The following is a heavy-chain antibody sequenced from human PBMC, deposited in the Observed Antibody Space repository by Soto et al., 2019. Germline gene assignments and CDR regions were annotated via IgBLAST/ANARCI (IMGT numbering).Heavy chain of an antibody. D-gene: IGHD5-12*01. V-gene: IGHV1-69*13. Sequence: GASVKVSCTASGGTFSSYAISWVRQAPGQGLEWMGGIIPIFGTANYAQKFQGRVTITADESTSTAYMELSSLRSEDTAVYYCARDGKDGYNSASSYWGQGTLVTVSS. CDR3: ARDGKDGYNSASSY. J-gene: IGHJ4*02. CDR2: IIPIFGTA. CDR1: GGTFSSYA.